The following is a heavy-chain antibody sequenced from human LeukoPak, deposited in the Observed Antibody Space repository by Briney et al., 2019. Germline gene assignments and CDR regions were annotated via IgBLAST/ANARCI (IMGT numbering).Heavy chain of an antibody. CDR1: GFTFSDYS. V-gene: IGHV3-21*01. D-gene: IGHD3-10*02. Sequence: GGSLRLSCAASGFTFSDYSMNWVRQAPGKGLEWVSSISSSSSYIFYADSVRGRFSISRDNAKNSLYLQMNSLRAEDTAVYYCAELGITMIGGVWGKGTTVTISS. J-gene: IGHJ6*04. CDR2: ISSSSSYI. CDR3: AELGITMIGGV.